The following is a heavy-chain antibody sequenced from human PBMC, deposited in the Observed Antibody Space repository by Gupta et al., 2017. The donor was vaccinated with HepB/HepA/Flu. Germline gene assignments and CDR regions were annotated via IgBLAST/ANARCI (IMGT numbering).Heavy chain of an antibody. Sequence: EVQLVESGGGLVQPGGSLRLSCAASGFSFSSFWMHWVRQVPGEGLVWVSRTNSDGSNINYADSVKGRFTISRDNAKNTLHLQMNALRAEDTAVYYCARGLNGTTHDFWGQGTLVTVSS. D-gene: IGHD1-20*01. CDR1: GFSFSSFW. CDR2: TNSDGSNI. J-gene: IGHJ4*02. V-gene: IGHV3-74*01. CDR3: ARGLNGTTHDF.